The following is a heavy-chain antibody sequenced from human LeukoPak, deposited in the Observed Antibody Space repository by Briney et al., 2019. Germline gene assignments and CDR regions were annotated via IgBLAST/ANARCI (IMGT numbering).Heavy chain of an antibody. Sequence: GGSLRLSCAASGFTFSTSGMSWVRQAPGKGLEWVSTITGSGGSTYYADSVKGQFTISRDNSKNTLYLQMNGLRAEDTAVYYCAKDSAKKYDDYWGQGTLVTVSS. J-gene: IGHJ4*02. CDR3: AKDSAKKYDDY. CDR2: ITGSGGST. V-gene: IGHV3-23*01. CDR1: GFTFSTSG. D-gene: IGHD2/OR15-2a*01.